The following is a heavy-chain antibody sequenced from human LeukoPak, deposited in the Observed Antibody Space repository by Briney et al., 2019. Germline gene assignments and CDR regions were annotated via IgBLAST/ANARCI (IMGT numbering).Heavy chain of an antibody. D-gene: IGHD1-26*01. J-gene: IGHJ5*02. Sequence: SVKVSCKASGGTFSSYAISWVRQAPGQGLEWMGGIIPIFGTANYAQKFQGRVTITADESTSTAYMELSSLRSEDTAVYYCAREVGASRVFDPWGQGTLVTVSS. CDR3: AREVGASRVFDP. CDR2: IIPIFGTA. V-gene: IGHV1-69*13. CDR1: GGTFSSYA.